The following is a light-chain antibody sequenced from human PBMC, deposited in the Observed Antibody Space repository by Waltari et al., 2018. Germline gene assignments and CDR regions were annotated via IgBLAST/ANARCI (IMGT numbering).Light chain of an antibody. V-gene: IGKV1-5*03. CDR1: QSISNW. J-gene: IGKJ5*01. Sequence: DIQMTQSPSTLSASVGDRVTLTFRASQSISNWLACYQQKPGKAPKPLRYKASSLESVVPSRFSGSGSGAEFTLSISGLQPDDFATYYCQQYDSYSFTFGQGTRLKIK. CDR3: QQYDSYSFT. CDR2: KAS.